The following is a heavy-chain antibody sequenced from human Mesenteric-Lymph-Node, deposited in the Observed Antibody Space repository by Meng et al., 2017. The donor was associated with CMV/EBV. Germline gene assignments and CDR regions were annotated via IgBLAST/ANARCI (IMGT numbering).Heavy chain of an antibody. CDR1: GFTFSSYA. CDR3: ARDLFGATTR. CDR2: FSGSGGST. D-gene: IGHD1-26*01. J-gene: IGHJ4*02. V-gene: IGHV3-23*01. Sequence: GESLKISCAASGFTFSSYAMSWVRQAPGKGLEWVSAFSGSGGSTYYADSVKGRFTISRDNAQNSLYLQMNNLRAEDTAVYYCARDLFGATTRWGQGTLVTVSS.